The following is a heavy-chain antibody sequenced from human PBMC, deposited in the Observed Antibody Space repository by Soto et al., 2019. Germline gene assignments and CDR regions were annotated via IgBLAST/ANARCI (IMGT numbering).Heavy chain of an antibody. Sequence: QVQLQQWGAGLLKPSETLSLTCAVYGGSFSGYYWSWIRQPPGKGLEWIGEINHSGSTNYNPSLKSRVTISVDASKNQCSLKRSSVTAADTDVYYCARYCSGGSCYSSDDYWGQGTLVTVSS. CDR1: GGSFSGYY. CDR2: INHSGST. J-gene: IGHJ4*02. CDR3: ARYCSGGSCYSSDDY. V-gene: IGHV4-34*01. D-gene: IGHD2-15*01.